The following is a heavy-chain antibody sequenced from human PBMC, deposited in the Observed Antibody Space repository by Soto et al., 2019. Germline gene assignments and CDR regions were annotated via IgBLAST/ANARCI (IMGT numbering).Heavy chain of an antibody. CDR3: ARHGDGYNDPPIAYYYGMDV. D-gene: IGHD5-12*01. CDR2: IYPGDSDT. CDR1: GYSFTSYW. V-gene: IGHV5-51*01. Sequence: GESLKISCKGSGYSFTSYWIGWVRQMPGKGLEWMGIIYPGDSDTRYSPSFQGQVTISADKSISTAYLQWSSLKASDTAMYYCARHGDGYNDPPIAYYYGMDVWGQGTTVTVSS. J-gene: IGHJ6*02.